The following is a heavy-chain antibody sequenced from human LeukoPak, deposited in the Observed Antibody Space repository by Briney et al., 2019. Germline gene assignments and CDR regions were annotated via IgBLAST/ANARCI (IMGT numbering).Heavy chain of an antibody. CDR2: ISSNGGST. CDR1: GFIFSNYA. J-gene: IGHJ4*02. D-gene: IGHD4-17*01. V-gene: IGHV3-64*04. CDR3: AADPYGDDDKLHDY. Sequence: PGGSLRLSCSASGFIFSNYAMHWVRQAPGKGLEYVSAISSNGGSTYYADSVKGRFTISRDNSKNTLYLQMNSLRAEDTAVYYCAADPYGDDDKLHDYWGQGTLVTVSS.